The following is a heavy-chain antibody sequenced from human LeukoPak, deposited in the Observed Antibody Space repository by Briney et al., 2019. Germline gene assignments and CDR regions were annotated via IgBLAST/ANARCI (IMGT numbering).Heavy chain of an antibody. CDR3: ARGIRRIMITFGGVIATSGPGD. CDR2: INPNSGGT. CDR1: GYTFTGYY. V-gene: IGHV1-2*02. D-gene: IGHD3-16*02. Sequence: GASVKVSCKASGYTFTGYYMHWVRQAPGQGLEWMGWINPNSGGTNYAQKFQGRVTMTRDTSISTAYMELSRLRSDDTAVYYCARGIRRIMITFGGVIATSGPGDWGQGTLVTVSS. J-gene: IGHJ4*02.